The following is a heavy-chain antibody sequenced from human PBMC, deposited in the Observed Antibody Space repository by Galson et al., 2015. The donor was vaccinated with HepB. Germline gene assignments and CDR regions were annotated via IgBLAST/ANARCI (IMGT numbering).Heavy chain of an antibody. Sequence: SLRLSCAASGFTFSSYWMHWVRQAPGKGLVWVSRINSDGSSTSYADSVKGRFTISRDNAKNTLYLQMNSLRAEDTAVYYCARDRPKTYYYDSSGTGAFDYWGQGTLVTVSS. D-gene: IGHD3-22*01. V-gene: IGHV3-74*01. CDR1: GFTFSSYW. J-gene: IGHJ4*02. CDR3: ARDRPKTYYYDSSGTGAFDY. CDR2: INSDGSST.